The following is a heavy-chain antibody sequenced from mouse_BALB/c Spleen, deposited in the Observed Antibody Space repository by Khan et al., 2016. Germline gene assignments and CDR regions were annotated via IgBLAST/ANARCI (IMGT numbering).Heavy chain of an antibody. J-gene: IGHJ2*01. D-gene: IGHD2-13*01. V-gene: IGHV3-6*02. Sequence: QLQESGPGLVKPSQSLSLTCSVTGYSITSGYYWNWIRQFPGNKLECMGYISDTGSSTYNPSLKNRIPITRDTSKNHFFLKFNSLTTEDTATCSSARGGDYFFDYWGQGTTLTVSS. CDR3: ARGGDYFFDY. CDR1: GYSITSGYY. CDR2: ISDTGSS.